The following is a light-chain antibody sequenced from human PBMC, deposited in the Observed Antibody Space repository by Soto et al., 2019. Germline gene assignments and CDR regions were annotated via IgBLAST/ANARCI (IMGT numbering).Light chain of an antibody. V-gene: IGKV4-1*01. Sequence: DIVMTQSPDSLAVSVGERATINCKSSHSILYSSNSNSKNYLSWYQQKPGQPPKLLIYWASTRESGVPDRFSGSGSGTDFSLTISSLQAEDVAVYYCQQYYSTPRTFGQGTKVEIK. CDR1: HSILYSSNSNSKNY. J-gene: IGKJ1*01. CDR3: QQYYSTPRT. CDR2: WAS.